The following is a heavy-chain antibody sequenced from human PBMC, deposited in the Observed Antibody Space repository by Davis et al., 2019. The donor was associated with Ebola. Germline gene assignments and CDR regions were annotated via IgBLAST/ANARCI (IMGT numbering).Heavy chain of an antibody. CDR3: ARGATRPYYYDSSGDQTSDAFDI. Sequence: ASVKVSCKASGHTFSGYYVHWVRQAPGQGLEWMGWITPNSGTNYAQKFQGRVTMTRDTSISTAYMELSRLRSDDTAVYYCARGATRPYYYDSSGDQTSDAFDIWGQGTMVTVSS. J-gene: IGHJ3*02. D-gene: IGHD3-22*01. CDR1: GHTFSGYY. V-gene: IGHV1-2*02. CDR2: ITPNSGT.